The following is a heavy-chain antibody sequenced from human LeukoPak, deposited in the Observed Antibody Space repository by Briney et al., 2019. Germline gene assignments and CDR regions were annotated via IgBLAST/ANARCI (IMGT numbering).Heavy chain of an antibody. J-gene: IGHJ6*04. V-gene: IGHV4-31*03. CDR1: GGSISSGGYY. D-gene: IGHD2-2*02. CDR3: ARDPSSYCSSTSCYKYGMDV. CDR2: IYYSGST. Sequence: SQTLSLTCTVSGGSISSGGYYWSWIRQHPGKGLEWIGFIYYSGSTYYNPSLKSRVTISVDTSKNQFSLKLSSVTAADTAVYYCARDPSSYCSSTSCYKYGMDVWGKGTTVTVSS.